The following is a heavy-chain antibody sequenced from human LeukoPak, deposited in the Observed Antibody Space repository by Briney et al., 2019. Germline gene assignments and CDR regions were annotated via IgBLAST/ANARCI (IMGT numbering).Heavy chain of an antibody. CDR2: IYYSGSP. D-gene: IGHD6-6*01. CDR3: ARGAYTSSRFDP. CDR1: GGSISTGTYY. V-gene: IGHV4-39*01. Sequence: SETLSLTCTASGGSISTGTYYWGWIRQPPGQGLEWIGSIYYSGSPYYTPSLKSRVTISVDTSRNQFSLKLTSVTAADTAIYYCARGAYTSSRFDPWGQGTLVTVSS. J-gene: IGHJ5*02.